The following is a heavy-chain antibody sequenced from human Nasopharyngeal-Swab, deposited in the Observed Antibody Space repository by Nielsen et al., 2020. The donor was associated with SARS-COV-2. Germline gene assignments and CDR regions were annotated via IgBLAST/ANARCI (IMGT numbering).Heavy chain of an antibody. CDR2: IKQDGSEK. D-gene: IGHD6-6*01. CDR3: ARLFEYSTSSTPLDYYYYMDV. CDR1: GFTFSSYW. J-gene: IGHJ6*03. V-gene: IGHV3-7*02. Sequence: GGSLRLSCAASGFTFSSYWMSWVRQAPGKGLEWVANIKQDGSEKYYVDSVKGRFTISRDNAKNSLYLQMNSLRAEDTAVYYCARLFEYSTSSTPLDYYYYMDVWGKGTTVTVSS.